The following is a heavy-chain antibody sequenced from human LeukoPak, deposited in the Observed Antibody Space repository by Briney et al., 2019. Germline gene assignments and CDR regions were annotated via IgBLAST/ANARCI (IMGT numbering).Heavy chain of an antibody. J-gene: IGHJ4*02. CDR3: ASSGTYRFDY. CDR2: ISGTGRTT. D-gene: IGHD1-26*01. CDR1: RFTFSNYN. Sequence: GGSLRLSCAASRFTFSNYNMNWVRQAQGKGLEWVAYISGTGRTTNYADSVKGRFTISRDNAENSLYLQMISLRDEDTAVYYCASSGTYRFDYWGQGTLVAVCS. V-gene: IGHV3-48*02.